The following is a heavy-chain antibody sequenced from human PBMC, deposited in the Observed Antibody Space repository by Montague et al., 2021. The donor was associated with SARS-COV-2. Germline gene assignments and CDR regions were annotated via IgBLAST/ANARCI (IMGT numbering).Heavy chain of an antibody. D-gene: IGHD3-10*01. V-gene: IGHV4-59*01. J-gene: IGHJ4*02. Sequence: KKKPSLKSRVTISVDTSKSQFSLKLSSVTAADTAVYYCARVQRGYYYGLGVSAHFDYWDQGTLVTVSS. CDR3: ARVQRGYYYGLGVSAHFDY.